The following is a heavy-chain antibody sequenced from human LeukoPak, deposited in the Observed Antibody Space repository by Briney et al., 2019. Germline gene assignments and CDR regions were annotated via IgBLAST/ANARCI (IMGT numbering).Heavy chain of an antibody. J-gene: IGHJ3*02. V-gene: IGHV3-7*03. CDR1: GFTFSSYW. Sequence: GGSLRLSCAASGFTFSSYWMSWVRQAPGKGLEWVANIKQDGSEKYYVDSVKGRFTISRDNAKNSLYLQMNSLRAEDTAVYYCARNQGALNDAFGIWGQGTMVTVSS. CDR3: ARNQGALNDAFGI. CDR2: IKQDGSEK. D-gene: IGHD1-26*01.